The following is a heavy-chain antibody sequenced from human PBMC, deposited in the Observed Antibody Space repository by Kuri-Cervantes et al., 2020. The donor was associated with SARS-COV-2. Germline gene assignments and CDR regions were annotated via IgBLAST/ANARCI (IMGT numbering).Heavy chain of an antibody. CDR2: IIPSFGTT. D-gene: IGHD6-19*01. V-gene: IGHV1-69*13. CDR1: GGTFSNYG. CDR3: TREGHSSGWDAEYFHH. J-gene: IGHJ1*01. Sequence: SVKVSCKASGGTFSNYGTSWVRQAPGQGLEWMGGIIPSFGTTKYARKFQGRVTITADESTSTAYLELSSLRYEDTAVYYCTREGHSSGWDAEYFHHWGQGTLVTVSS.